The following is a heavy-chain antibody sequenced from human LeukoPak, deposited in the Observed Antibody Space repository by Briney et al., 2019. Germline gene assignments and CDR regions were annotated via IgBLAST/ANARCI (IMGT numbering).Heavy chain of an antibody. CDR2: IYGGGPT. CDR1: GFTVSRNY. D-gene: IGHD1-14*01. Sequence: GGSLKLSCAASGFTVSRNYMSSVRQAPGRGLECVSVIYGGGPTYYADSVKGRFTISRDTSKNTLYLQMNRLRAEETAVYFCARDLGIAGTTHAFDIWGQGTMVTVSS. J-gene: IGHJ3*02. V-gene: IGHV3-53*01. CDR3: ARDLGIAGTTHAFDI.